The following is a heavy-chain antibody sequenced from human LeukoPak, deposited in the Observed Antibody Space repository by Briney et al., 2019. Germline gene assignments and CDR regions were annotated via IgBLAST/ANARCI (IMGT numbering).Heavy chain of an antibody. Sequence: SETLSLTCTVSGGSISSYYWSWIRQPAGKGLEWIGRIYTSGSTYYNPSLKSRVTISVDTSKNQFSLKLSSVTAADTAVYYCAREQYQLLKWYYYYYMDVWGKGTTVTVSS. J-gene: IGHJ6*03. V-gene: IGHV4-4*07. CDR1: GGSISSYY. D-gene: IGHD2-2*01. CDR3: AREQYQLLKWYYYYYMDV. CDR2: IYTSGST.